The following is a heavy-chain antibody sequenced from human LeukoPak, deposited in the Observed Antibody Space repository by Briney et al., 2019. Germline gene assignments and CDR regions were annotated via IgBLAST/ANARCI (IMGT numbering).Heavy chain of an antibody. CDR2: INHSGST. V-gene: IGHV4-34*01. D-gene: IGHD5-24*01. Sequence: KPSETLSLTCAVYGGSFSGYYWSWIRQPPGKGLEWIGEINHSGSTNYNPSLKSRVTISVDTSKNQFSLKLSPVTAADTAVYYCARHRSGWLQSSFDYWGQGTLVTVSS. CDR1: GGSFSGYY. J-gene: IGHJ4*02. CDR3: ARHRSGWLQSSFDY.